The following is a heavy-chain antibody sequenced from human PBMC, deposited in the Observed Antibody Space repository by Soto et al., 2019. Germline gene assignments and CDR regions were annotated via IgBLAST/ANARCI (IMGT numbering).Heavy chain of an antibody. J-gene: IGHJ6*02. CDR2: IDPSDSYT. CDR3: ERNVSIAASGPYYYYYNGMDV. D-gene: IGHD6-13*01. Sequence: GESLKISCKGSGYSFTSYWISWVRQMPGKGLEWMGRIDPSDSYTNYSPSFQGHVTISADKAISTDYLQWSSLKASDTAMYYCERNVSIAASGPYYYYYNGMDVWGQGTTVTVSS. V-gene: IGHV5-10-1*01. CDR1: GYSFTSYW.